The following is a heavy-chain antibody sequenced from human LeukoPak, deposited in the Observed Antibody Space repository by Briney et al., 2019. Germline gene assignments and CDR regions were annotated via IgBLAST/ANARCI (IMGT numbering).Heavy chain of an antibody. CDR3: AQSVAGTENWFDP. J-gene: IGHJ5*02. D-gene: IGHD6-19*01. V-gene: IGHV1-69*13. CDR1: GGTFSSYA. Sequence: SVKVSCKASGGTFSSYAISWVRQAPGQGLEWMGGIIPIFGTANYAQKFQGRVTITADESTSTAYMELSSLRAEDTAVYYCAQSVAGTENWFDPWGQGTLVTVSS. CDR2: IIPIFGTA.